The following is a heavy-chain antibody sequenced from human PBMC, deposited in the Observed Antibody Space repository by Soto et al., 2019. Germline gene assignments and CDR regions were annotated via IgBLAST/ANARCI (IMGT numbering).Heavy chain of an antibody. J-gene: IGHJ5*02. D-gene: IGHD2-2*01. CDR1: GGSISSSNW. Sequence: KTSETLSLTCAVSGGSISSSNWWSWVRQPPGKGLEWIGEIYHSGSTNYNPSLKSRVTISVDKSKNQFSLKLSSVTAADTAVYYCASVPAAAIKWTWFDPWGQGTLVTVSS. V-gene: IGHV4-4*02. CDR2: IYHSGST. CDR3: ASVPAAAIKWTWFDP.